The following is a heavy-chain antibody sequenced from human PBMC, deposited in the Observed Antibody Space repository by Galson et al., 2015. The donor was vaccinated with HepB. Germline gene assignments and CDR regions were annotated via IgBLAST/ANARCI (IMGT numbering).Heavy chain of an antibody. CDR1: GFTFSSYA. CDR2: ISGSGGST. V-gene: IGHV3-23*01. Sequence: SLRLSCAASGFTFSSYAMSWVRQAPGRGLEWVSAISGSGGSTYYADSVKGRFTISRDNSKNTLYLQMNSLRAEDTAVYYCAKYTILEWLPSYYFDYWGQGTLVTVSS. J-gene: IGHJ4*02. CDR3: AKYTILEWLPSYYFDY. D-gene: IGHD3-3*01.